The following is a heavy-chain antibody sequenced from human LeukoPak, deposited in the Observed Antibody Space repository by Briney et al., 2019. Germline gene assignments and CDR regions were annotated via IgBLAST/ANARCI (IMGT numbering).Heavy chain of an antibody. CDR3: ARAKDDYGDYYYYYYMDV. D-gene: IGHD4-17*01. Sequence: SETLSLTFTVSGGSISSYYWSWIRQPAGKGLEWIGRIYTSGSTNYNPSLKSRVTISVDTSKNQFSLKLSSVTAADTAVYYCARAKDDYGDYYYYYYMDVWGKGTTVTISS. CDR2: IYTSGST. V-gene: IGHV4-4*07. J-gene: IGHJ6*03. CDR1: GGSISSYY.